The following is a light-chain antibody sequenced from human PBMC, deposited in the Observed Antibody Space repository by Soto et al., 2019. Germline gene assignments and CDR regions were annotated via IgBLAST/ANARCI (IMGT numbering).Light chain of an antibody. CDR2: GKS. J-gene: IGLJ3*02. V-gene: IGLV1-40*01. Sequence: QSVLTQPPSVSGAPGQRVTISCTGRSSNIGAGYDVHWYQQLPGTAPKLHNYGKSNRPSGVPDRFSGSKSGTPASLAITGLQAEDEADYYCQSYDSSLSVVFGGGTKLTVL. CDR1: SSNIGAGYD. CDR3: QSYDSSLSVV.